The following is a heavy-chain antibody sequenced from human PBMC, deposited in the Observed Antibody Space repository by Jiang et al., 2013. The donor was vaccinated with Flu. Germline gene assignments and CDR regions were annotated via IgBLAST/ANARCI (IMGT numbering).Heavy chain of an antibody. J-gene: IGHJ4*02. Sequence: LEWMGIIYPGDSDTRYSPSFQGQVTISADKSISTAYLQWSSLKASDTAMYYCARRDYYSSGYYLDYWGQGTLVTVSS. D-gene: IGHD3-22*01. CDR2: IYPGDSDT. V-gene: IGHV5-51*01. CDR3: ARRDYYSSGYYLDY.